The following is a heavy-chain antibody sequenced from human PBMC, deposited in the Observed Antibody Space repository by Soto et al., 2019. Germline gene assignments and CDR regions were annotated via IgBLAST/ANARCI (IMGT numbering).Heavy chain of an antibody. CDR1: GFTFSNYA. J-gene: IGHJ6*03. CDR2: ISASGGTT. CDR3: VAGGDGTQIFGRGRYMDV. D-gene: IGHD3-3*01. V-gene: IGHV3-23*01. Sequence: EVQLLESGGGLVQPGGSLRLSCAASGFTFSNYAMSWVRQAPGKGLEWVSVISASGGTTYYADSVKGRFTISRDNSKNPLYRERTSRRAEERCVYDCVAGGDGTQIFGRGRYMDVGGKGTTVTVSS.